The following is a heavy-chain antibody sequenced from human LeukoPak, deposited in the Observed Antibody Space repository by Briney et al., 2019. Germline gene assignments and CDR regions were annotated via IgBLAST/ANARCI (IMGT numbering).Heavy chain of an antibody. CDR3: ARALSYGSGLFDH. Sequence: SETLSLTCTVSGGSISSSSYHWGWIRQPPGKGLEWVGSINNSGSTHYNPSLKSRVTISVDTSKNQFSLKLNSVAAADTAVYYCARALSYGSGLFDHWGQGTLVTVSS. CDR1: GGSISSSSYH. D-gene: IGHD3-10*01. J-gene: IGHJ4*02. CDR2: INNSGST. V-gene: IGHV4-39*01.